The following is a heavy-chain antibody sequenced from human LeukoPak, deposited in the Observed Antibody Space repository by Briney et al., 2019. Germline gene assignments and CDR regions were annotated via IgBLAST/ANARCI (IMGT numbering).Heavy chain of an antibody. Sequence: SQTLSLTCAVSGGSITSGAYAWSWIRQPPGKGLEWIGYIYRSGSTSYKPSLKSRLSITIDKSKNQFSLNLRSVTAADTAFYYCARGGGFYGSGTTHFDYWGQGTLATVSS. J-gene: IGHJ4*02. V-gene: IGHV4-30-2*01. D-gene: IGHD3-10*01. CDR1: GGSITSGAYA. CDR2: IYRSGST. CDR3: ARGGGFYGSGTTHFDY.